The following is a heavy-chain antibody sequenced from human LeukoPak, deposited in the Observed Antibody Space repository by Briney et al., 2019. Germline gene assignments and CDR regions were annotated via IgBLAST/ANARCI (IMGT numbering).Heavy chain of an antibody. CDR1: GGSISSSSYY. Sequence: SETLSLTCTVSGGSISSSSYYWGWIRQPPGKGLEWIGSIYYSGSTYYNPSLKSRVTISVDTSKNQFSLKLSSVTAADTAVYYCARGGYCSSTSCYYGDAFDIWGQGTMVTVSS. D-gene: IGHD2-2*01. CDR3: ARGGYCSSTSCYYGDAFDI. CDR2: IYYSGST. V-gene: IGHV4-39*07. J-gene: IGHJ3*02.